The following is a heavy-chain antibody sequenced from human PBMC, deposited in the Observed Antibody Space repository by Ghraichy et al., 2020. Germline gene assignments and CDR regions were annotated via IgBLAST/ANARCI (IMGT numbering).Heavy chain of an antibody. CDR3: AQERSQDVWRARDAFDL. Sequence: GGSLRLSCAASGFTIGSSPMSWVRQAPGKGLEWVSGISTSGLTTYYADSVKGRFTISRDTSSNTLYLQMSSLRAEDTAVYYCAQERSQDVWRARDAFDLWGQGSMVTVSS. D-gene: IGHD3-3*01. J-gene: IGHJ3*01. CDR1: GFTIGSSP. CDR2: ISTSGLTT. V-gene: IGHV3-23*01.